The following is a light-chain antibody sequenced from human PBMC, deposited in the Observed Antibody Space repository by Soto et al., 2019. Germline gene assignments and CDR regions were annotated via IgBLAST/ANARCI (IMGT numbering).Light chain of an antibody. Sequence: EILLAQSPGTPSLSPGGRATHSCSASQSVNGNYLAWYQQKPGQAHRLLTLATSSRATGIPDRFSGSGSGTVFTLTLTRLGTEDSAVYYCQSYGNSLNTFGQGTRLEIK. CDR1: QSVNGNY. CDR3: QSYGNSLNT. J-gene: IGKJ5*01. CDR2: ATS. V-gene: IGKV3-20*01.